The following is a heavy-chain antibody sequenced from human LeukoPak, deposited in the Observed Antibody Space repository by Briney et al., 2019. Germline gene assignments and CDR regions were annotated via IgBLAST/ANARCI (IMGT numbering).Heavy chain of an antibody. D-gene: IGHD2-2*01. CDR2: IRSKRKNYAK. V-gene: IGHV3-73*01. Sequence: GGSLRLSCAGSGFTLSGSVIHWVRQAAGKGLEWVGRIRSKRKNYAKAHAASVNRRLTISRDDSKNTVYLHMDSLKTEDTALYYCSRLEDTRPMEVALDSWVQGTVVTVSS. J-gene: IGHJ3*02. CDR3: SRLEDTRPMEVALDS. CDR1: GFTLSGSV.